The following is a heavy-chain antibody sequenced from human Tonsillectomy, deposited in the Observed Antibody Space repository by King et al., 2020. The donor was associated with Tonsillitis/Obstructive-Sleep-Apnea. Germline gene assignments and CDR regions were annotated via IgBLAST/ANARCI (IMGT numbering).Heavy chain of an antibody. CDR3: TTTPNGNXVPNTYYXYYYTDV. CDR2: IKSKTDGGTT. V-gene: IGHV3-15*01. D-gene: IGHD1-14*01. J-gene: IGHJ6*03. Sequence: EVQLVESGGGLVKPGGSLRLSCVASGFSFRNAWMTWVRQAPGKGLEWVGRIKSKTDGGTTDYAAPVKGRFTISRDDSKSTLYLQMNSQTTEDTAVYYCTTTPNGNXVPNTYYXYYYTDVWGTGTSVTVSS. CDR1: GFSFRNAW.